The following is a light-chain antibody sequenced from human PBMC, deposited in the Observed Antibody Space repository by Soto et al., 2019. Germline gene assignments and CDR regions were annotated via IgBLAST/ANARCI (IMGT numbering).Light chain of an antibody. J-gene: IGLJ7*01. Sequence: QSVLSQPPSASGTPGQRVTISCSGSSCNIGSNNETCYHQLPGTAPKHLIYSNDQRPSGVPDRFSGSKSATSAALAISGLLSEDDADYYCAAWDASLDGAVFGGGTQLTVL. V-gene: IGLV1-44*01. CDR2: SND. CDR1: SCNIGSNN. CDR3: AAWDASLDGAV.